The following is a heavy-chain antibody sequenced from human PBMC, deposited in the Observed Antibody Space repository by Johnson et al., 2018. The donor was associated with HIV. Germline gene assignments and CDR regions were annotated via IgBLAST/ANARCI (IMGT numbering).Heavy chain of an antibody. J-gene: IGHJ3*02. V-gene: IGHV3-30*03. Sequence: QVLLVESGGGVVQPGKSVTLSCVGSGLSFSNFGIHWVRQAPGKGLEWVAVISYDGRNTYYAESVQVRFTISRDNSKNTLYMQMNSLRAEDTAVYYCARGPYDYVGGSYRCIGAFDIWGQGTMVTVSS. CDR3: ARGPYDYVGGSYRCIGAFDI. CDR1: GLSFSNFG. D-gene: IGHD3-16*02. CDR2: ISYDGRNT.